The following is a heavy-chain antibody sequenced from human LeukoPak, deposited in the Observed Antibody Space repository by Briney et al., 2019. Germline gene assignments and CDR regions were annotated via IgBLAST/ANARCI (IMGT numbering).Heavy chain of an antibody. CDR3: ARGGPDDYGDAFDI. CDR2: IRYDGSNK. J-gene: IGHJ3*02. D-gene: IGHD4-17*01. CDR1: GFTLSSYG. Sequence: PGGTLRLSCAASGFTLSSYGMSWVRQAPGKGLEWVAFIRYDGSNKYYADSVKGRFTISRDNAKNSLYLQMNSLRAEDTAVYYCARGGPDDYGDAFDIWGQGTMVTVSS. V-gene: IGHV3-30*02.